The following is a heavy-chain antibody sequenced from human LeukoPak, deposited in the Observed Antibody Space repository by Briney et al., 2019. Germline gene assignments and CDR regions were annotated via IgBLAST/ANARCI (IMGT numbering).Heavy chain of an antibody. CDR2: VHFSGTT. V-gene: IGHV4-59*01. CDR1: GGSITGYY. Sequence: SETLSLTCTVSGGSITGYYWSWIRQPPGRGLEWIGYVHFSGTTSFNPSLKSRVTISVDTSKNQFSLRLSSVTAADTAVYYCAREQYLAYDVFGFWGQGTMVTVSS. J-gene: IGHJ3*01. CDR3: AREQYLAYDVFGF. D-gene: IGHD4-11*01.